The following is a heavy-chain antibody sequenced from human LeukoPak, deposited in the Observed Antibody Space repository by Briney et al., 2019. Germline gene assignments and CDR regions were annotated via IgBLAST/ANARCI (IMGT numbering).Heavy chain of an antibody. D-gene: IGHD4-17*01. J-gene: IGHJ5*02. V-gene: IGHV3-30*04. Sequence: GGSLRLSCAASGFTFSSYAMHWVRQAPGKGLEWVAVISYDGSNKYYADSVKGRFTISRDNSKNTLYLQMNSLRAEDTAVYYCARDQYATATPNWFDPWGQGTLVTVSS. CDR1: GFTFSSYA. CDR3: ARDQYATATPNWFDP. CDR2: ISYDGSNK.